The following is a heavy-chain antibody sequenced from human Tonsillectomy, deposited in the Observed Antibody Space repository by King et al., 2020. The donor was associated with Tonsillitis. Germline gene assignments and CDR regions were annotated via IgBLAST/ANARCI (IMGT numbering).Heavy chain of an antibody. Sequence: VQLVESGGGLVKPGGSLRLSCAASGFTFSSYTFNWVRQAPGKGLEWVSSISGTGSHIYYADLVKGRFTISSDKAKNSLYLQIDSLRAEDTAMYYCTRDSWYTSGWYTDYWGQGTLVTVSS. D-gene: IGHD6-19*01. J-gene: IGHJ4*02. V-gene: IGHV3-21*01. CDR2: ISGTGSHI. CDR1: GFTFSSYT. CDR3: TRDSWYTSGWYTDY.